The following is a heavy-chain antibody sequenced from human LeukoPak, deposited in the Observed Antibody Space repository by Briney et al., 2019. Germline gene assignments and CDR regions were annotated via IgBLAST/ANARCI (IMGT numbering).Heavy chain of an antibody. Sequence: GGSLRLSCAASGFTFRSYEMNWVRQAPGKGLEWVSYISSSGSTIYYADSVKGRFTVSRENAKKSLYLQMNSLRAEDTTVYYCARGYGSGSYYYYMDVWGKGTTVTISS. V-gene: IGHV3-48*03. CDR1: GFTFRSYE. D-gene: IGHD3-10*01. J-gene: IGHJ6*03. CDR3: ARGYGSGSYYYYMDV. CDR2: ISSSGSTI.